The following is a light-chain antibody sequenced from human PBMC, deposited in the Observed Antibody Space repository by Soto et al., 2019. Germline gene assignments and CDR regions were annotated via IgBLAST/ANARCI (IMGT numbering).Light chain of an antibody. V-gene: IGLV8-61*01. Sequence: QTVVTQEPSFSVSPGGTVTLTCGLSSGSVSTNYYPSWYQQTPGQAPRTLIYSTNTRSSGVPDRFSGSILGNKAALTITGAQPDDESDYYCVLYMGSGIAVFGGGTQLTVL. J-gene: IGLJ7*01. CDR1: SGSVSTNYY. CDR3: VLYMGSGIAV. CDR2: STN.